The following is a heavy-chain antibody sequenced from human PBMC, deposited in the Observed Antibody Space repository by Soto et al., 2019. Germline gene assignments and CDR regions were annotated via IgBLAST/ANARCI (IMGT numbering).Heavy chain of an antibody. Sequence: PSETLSLTCTVSGGSISSYYWTWIRQPPGKGLEWIGYIYYSGSTNYNPSLESRVTMSVDTSKNQFSLKLRSVTAADTAVYYCTRGFSTTFDYWGQGTLVTVSS. CDR2: IYYSGST. CDR3: TRGFSTTFDY. V-gene: IGHV4-59*01. J-gene: IGHJ4*02. CDR1: GGSISSYY. D-gene: IGHD2-2*01.